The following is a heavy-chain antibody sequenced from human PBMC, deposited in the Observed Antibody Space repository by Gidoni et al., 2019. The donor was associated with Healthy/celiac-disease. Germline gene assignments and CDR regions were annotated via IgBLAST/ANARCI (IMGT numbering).Heavy chain of an antibody. Sequence: QVQLQESGPGLVKPSQTLSLTCTVSGGSISSGGYYWSWSRQHPGKGLEWIGYIYYSGSTYYNPSLKSRVTISVDTSKNQFSLKLSSVTAADTAVYYCARDTSEGPHGDYVDYWGQGTLVTVSS. CDR3: ARDTSEGPHGDYVDY. D-gene: IGHD4-17*01. CDR2: IYYSGST. CDR1: GGSISSGGYY. V-gene: IGHV4-31*03. J-gene: IGHJ4*02.